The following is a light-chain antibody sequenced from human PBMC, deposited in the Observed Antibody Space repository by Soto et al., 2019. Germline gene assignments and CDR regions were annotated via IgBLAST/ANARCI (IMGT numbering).Light chain of an antibody. CDR1: QTINSW. V-gene: IGKV1-5*03. CDR3: QQYNSYVT. Sequence: DIQMTQSPSTLSASVGDRVTITCRASQTINSWLAWYQQKPGTAPQLLIYKASSLQDGVPPRFSGSGSGTEFTLTITGLQPDDFATYFCQQYNSYVTFGGGTKVEIK. CDR2: KAS. J-gene: IGKJ4*01.